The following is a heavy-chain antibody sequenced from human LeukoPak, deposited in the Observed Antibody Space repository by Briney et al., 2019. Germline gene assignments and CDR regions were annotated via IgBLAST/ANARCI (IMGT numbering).Heavy chain of an antibody. CDR2: ISDSGGNT. D-gene: IGHD3-10*01. Sequence: GGSLRLSCAASGFTFSSFAMSWVRQAPGKGLEWVSAISDSGGNTYYADSVKGRFTISRDNSKNTLYLQMNSLRAEDTAVYYCAKGRDHGSGNYYPYGMDVWGQGTTVTVSS. CDR3: AKGRDHGSGNYYPYGMDV. J-gene: IGHJ6*02. CDR1: GFTFSSFA. V-gene: IGHV3-23*01.